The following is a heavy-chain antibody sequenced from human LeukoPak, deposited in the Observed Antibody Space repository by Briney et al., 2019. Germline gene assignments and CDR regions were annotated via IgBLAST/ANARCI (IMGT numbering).Heavy chain of an antibody. CDR3: ARAGLRSCSGGSCYSHYMDV. D-gene: IGHD2-15*01. V-gene: IGHV4-34*01. CDR2: INYSGST. CDR1: VGSFSGYY. J-gene: IGHJ6*03. Sequence: PSETLSLTCTVYVGSFSGYYWSWIRQPPGKGLEWIGEINYSGSTNYNPSLKSRVTISVDTSKNQLSLKLSSVTAADTAVYYCARAGLRSCSGGSCYSHYMDVWGKGTTVTVSS.